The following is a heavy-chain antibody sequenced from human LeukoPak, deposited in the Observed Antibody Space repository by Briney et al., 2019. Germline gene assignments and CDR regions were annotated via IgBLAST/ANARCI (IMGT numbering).Heavy chain of an antibody. J-gene: IGHJ4*02. CDR3: PKRSGYTTGWFFAF. CDR2: MRGSGDNT. D-gene: IGHD6-19*01. CDR1: GFSFSSYA. Sequence: GVSLTLSCAASGFSFSSYAMIWVRQAPGKGLEWVSSMRGSGDNTYYAESVKGRFTISRDNSKNTLFLQMNSLRAEDTAVFYCPKRSGYTTGWFFAFWGQGTLVTVSS. V-gene: IGHV3-23*01.